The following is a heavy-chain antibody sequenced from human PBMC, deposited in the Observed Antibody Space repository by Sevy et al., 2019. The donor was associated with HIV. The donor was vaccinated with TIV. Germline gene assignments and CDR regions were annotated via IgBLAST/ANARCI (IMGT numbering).Heavy chain of an antibody. CDR3: ARSLVKDGDLGDYYYFAMDV. Sequence: GGFLRLSCAASGFTFSDYYMSWIRQAPGKGLEWVSYVSGSDDTKYYADSVKGRFTISRDNAKNSLYLQMNSLRAEDTAVYYCARSLVKDGDLGDYYYFAMDVWGQGTTVTVSS. V-gene: IGHV3-11*01. CDR1: GFTFSDYY. J-gene: IGHJ6*02. D-gene: IGHD4-17*01. CDR2: VSGSDDTK.